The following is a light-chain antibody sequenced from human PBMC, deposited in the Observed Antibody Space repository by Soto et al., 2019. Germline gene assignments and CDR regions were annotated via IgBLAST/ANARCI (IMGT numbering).Light chain of an antibody. Sequence: IVMTQSPATLSVSPGERATLSCRASQSVSSNLAWYQHKPGQAPRLLFYGASTRAAGIPARFSDGGSGTDFTLTISGLQSEDFAVYYCQQSNKWPYTFGQGTKLEIK. CDR2: GAS. CDR3: QQSNKWPYT. CDR1: QSVSSN. J-gene: IGKJ2*01. V-gene: IGKV3-15*01.